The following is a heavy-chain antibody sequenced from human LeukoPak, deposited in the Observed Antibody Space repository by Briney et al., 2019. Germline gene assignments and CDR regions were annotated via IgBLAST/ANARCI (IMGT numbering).Heavy chain of an antibody. D-gene: IGHD4-17*01. CDR3: ARGNNYGADC. J-gene: IGHJ4*01. CDR1: GVTLSSFA. CDR2: ISSDSSRI. Sequence: GGSLRLSCAASGVTLSSFAMSWARQAPGEGLEWVSSISSDSSRIFYADSVKGRFTISRDNGGNSVYLHMSRLRADDTAIYYCARGNNYGADCWGRGSLVTVSS. V-gene: IGHV3-48*01.